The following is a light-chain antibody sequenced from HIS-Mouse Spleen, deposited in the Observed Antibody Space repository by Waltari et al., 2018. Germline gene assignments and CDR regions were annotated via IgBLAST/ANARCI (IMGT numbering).Light chain of an antibody. J-gene: IGLJ3*02. CDR3: CSYAGSYTWV. CDR1: SSDVGGYNY. V-gene: IGLV2-11*01. Sequence: QSALTQPRSVSGSPGQSVTISCTGTSSDVGGYNYVSWYQQHPGKAPTLMIYDVSKRPSGVPDRFSGSKSGNTASLNISGLQAEEEADYYCCSYAGSYTWVFGGGTKLTVL. CDR2: DVS.